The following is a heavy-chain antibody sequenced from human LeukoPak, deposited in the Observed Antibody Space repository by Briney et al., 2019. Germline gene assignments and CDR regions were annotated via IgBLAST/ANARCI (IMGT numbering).Heavy chain of an antibody. V-gene: IGHV3-21*01. Sequence: GGSLRLSCVASGFTFSSYSMNWVRQAPGKGLEWVSSFTSRSGTIYYADSVKGRFTISRDNAKNSLFLQMNSLRAEDTAVYYCVSSSSRSVGYFDYWGQGTLVTVSS. J-gene: IGHJ4*02. D-gene: IGHD6-13*01. CDR2: FTSRSGTI. CDR1: GFTFSSYS. CDR3: VSSSSRSVGYFDY.